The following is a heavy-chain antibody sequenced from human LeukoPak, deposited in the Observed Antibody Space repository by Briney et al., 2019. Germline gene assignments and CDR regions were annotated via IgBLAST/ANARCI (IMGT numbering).Heavy chain of an antibody. Sequence: PSETLSLTCSVSGGSISSGGYYWSWIRQHPGKGLEWIGHIYYSGSTYYNPSLKSRVTISVDTSKNQFSLKLSSVTAADTAVFYCATDRVYGGYSSGLYWGQGTLVTVSS. J-gene: IGHJ4*02. V-gene: IGHV4-31*03. CDR1: GGSISSGGYY. D-gene: IGHD6-19*01. CDR2: IYYSGST. CDR3: ATDRVYGGYSSGLY.